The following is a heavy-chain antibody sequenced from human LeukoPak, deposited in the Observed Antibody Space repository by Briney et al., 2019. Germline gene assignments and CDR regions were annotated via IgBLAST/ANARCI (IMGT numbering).Heavy chain of an antibody. CDR2: ISSSGSTI. D-gene: IGHD3-22*01. Sequence: GGSLRLSCAASGFTFSSYAMSWIRQAPGKGLEWVSYISSSGSTIYYADSVKGRFTISRDNAKNSLYLQMNSLRAEDTAVYYCARVTFSSGYPYFDYWGQGTPVTVSS. V-gene: IGHV3-11*01. J-gene: IGHJ4*02. CDR3: ARVTFSSGYPYFDY. CDR1: GFTFSSYA.